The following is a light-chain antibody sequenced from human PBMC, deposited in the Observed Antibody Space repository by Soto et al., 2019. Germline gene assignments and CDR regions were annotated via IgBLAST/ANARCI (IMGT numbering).Light chain of an antibody. CDR3: SSYTRSTTLNVL. Sequence: QSALTQPASVSGSPGQSIAISCTGTSSDVGSYNSVSWYQQHPGKAPKLMIYEGSKRPSGVSDRFSGSKSGITASLTISGLQAEDEADYYCSSYTRSTTLNVLFGGGTKLTVL. V-gene: IGLV2-14*02. J-gene: IGLJ2*01. CDR1: SSDVGSYNS. CDR2: EGS.